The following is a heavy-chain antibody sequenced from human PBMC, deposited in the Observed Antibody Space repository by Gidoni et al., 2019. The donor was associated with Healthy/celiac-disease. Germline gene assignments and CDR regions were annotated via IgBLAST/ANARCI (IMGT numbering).Heavy chain of an antibody. Sequence: VQLVESGGGLIQPGGSLRLSCAASGFTFSSYEMNWVRQAPGKGLEWVSYISSSGSTIYYADSVKGRFTISRDNAKNSLYLQMNSLRAEDTAVYYCARDAVDTAIPDAFDIWGQGTMVTVSS. CDR3: ARDAVDTAIPDAFDI. D-gene: IGHD5-18*01. CDR2: ISSSGSTI. CDR1: GFTFSSYE. V-gene: IGHV3-48*03. J-gene: IGHJ3*02.